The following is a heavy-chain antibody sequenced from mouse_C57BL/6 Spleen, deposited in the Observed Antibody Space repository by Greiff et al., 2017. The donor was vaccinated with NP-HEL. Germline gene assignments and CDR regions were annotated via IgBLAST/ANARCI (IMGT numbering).Heavy chain of an antibody. CDR1: GYAFSSSW. V-gene: IGHV1-82*01. Sequence: QVQLQQSGPELVKPGASVKISCKASGYAFSSSWMNWVKQRPGKGLEWIGRIYPGDGDTNYNGKFKGKATLTADKSSSTAYMQLSSLISEDSAVYCCARSAYYYGSSYEDWYFDVWGTGTTVTVSS. CDR3: ARSAYYYGSSYEDWYFDV. J-gene: IGHJ1*03. CDR2: IYPGDGDT. D-gene: IGHD1-1*01.